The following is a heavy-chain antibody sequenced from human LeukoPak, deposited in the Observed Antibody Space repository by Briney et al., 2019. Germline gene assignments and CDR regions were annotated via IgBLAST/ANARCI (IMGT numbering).Heavy chain of an antibody. CDR3: ARGGRYYMDV. CDR1: GSTFSNYA. D-gene: IGHD6-25*01. V-gene: IGHV3-23*01. Sequence: GGSLRLSCAASGSTFSNYAMSWVRQAPGKGLEWVSIIGVSGGDTYYADSVKGRFTISRDNSKNTLYVQMNSLRAEDTAVYYCARGGRYYMDVWGKGTTVTVSS. J-gene: IGHJ6*03. CDR2: IGVSGGDT.